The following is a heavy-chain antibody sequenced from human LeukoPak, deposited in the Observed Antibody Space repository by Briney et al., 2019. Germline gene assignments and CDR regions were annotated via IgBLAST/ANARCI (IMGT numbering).Heavy chain of an antibody. CDR1: GYTFTNYD. D-gene: IGHD2-15*01. CDR2: MNPISGNT. CDR3: ATGVAVVAATDS. V-gene: IGHV1-8*02. J-gene: IGHJ5*01. Sequence: ASVTVSCKASGYTFTNYDINWVRQATGQGLEWMGWMNPISGNTGYSQKFHGRVTMTRDTSISTAYMELSSLRSEDTAVYYCATGVAVVAATDSWGQGTLVTVSS.